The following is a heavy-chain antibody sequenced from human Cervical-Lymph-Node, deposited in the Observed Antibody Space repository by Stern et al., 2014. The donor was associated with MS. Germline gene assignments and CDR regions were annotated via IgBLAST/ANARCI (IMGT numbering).Heavy chain of an antibody. V-gene: IGHV3-30*03. CDR2: ISCDCAKS. D-gene: IGHD6-19*01. CDR1: GFAFSTYG. CDR3: ARGSDWYPLDY. J-gene: IGHJ4*02. Sequence: VQLWGSGGGVVHHGRTLRLYCSPSGFAFSTYGLHWVRQAPGKRLEWLALISCDCAKSAVSGSVKGRFTISRDNPKTTLYLQMKSLRGEDTSVYYCARGSDWYPLDYWGQGTLVTVSS.